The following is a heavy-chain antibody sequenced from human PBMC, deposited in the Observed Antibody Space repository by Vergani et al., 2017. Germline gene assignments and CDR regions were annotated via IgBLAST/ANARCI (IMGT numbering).Heavy chain of an antibody. CDR3: ARVRSAAPLRSGPYYYYMDV. CDR2: ISSSSSYI. V-gene: IGHV3-21*01. D-gene: IGHD2-15*01. Sequence: EVQLLESGGGLVQPGGSLRLSCAASGFTFSSYSMNWVRQAPGKGLEWVSSISSSSSYIYYADSVKGRFTISRDNAKNSLYLQMNSLRAEDAAVYYCARVRSAAPLRSGPYYYYMDVWGKGTTVTVSS. J-gene: IGHJ6*03. CDR1: GFTFSSYS.